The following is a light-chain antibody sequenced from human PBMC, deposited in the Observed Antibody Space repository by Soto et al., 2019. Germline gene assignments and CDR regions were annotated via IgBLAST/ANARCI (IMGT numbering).Light chain of an antibody. CDR1: NIGSKS. CDR3: QVWDTGSDHVV. V-gene: IGLV3-21*02. CDR2: DDS. Sequence: SYELTQPPSVSVAPGQTARITCGGNNIGSKSVHWYQQKPGQAPVLVVYDDSDRPSGMPERFSGSNSGNTATLTISRVEAGDEADYYCQVWDTGSDHVVFGGGTKLTVL. J-gene: IGLJ2*01.